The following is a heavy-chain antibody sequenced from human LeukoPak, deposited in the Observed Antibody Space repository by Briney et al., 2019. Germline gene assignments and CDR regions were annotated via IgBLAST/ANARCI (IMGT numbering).Heavy chain of an antibody. D-gene: IGHD3/OR15-3a*01. Sequence: SQTLSLTCTVSGGSISSGSYYWSWIRQPAGKGLEWIGRIYTSGSTNYNPSLKSRVTISVDTSKNQFSPKLSSVTAADTAVYYCARDLGLQSDYWGQGTLVTVSS. CDR1: GGSISSGSYY. J-gene: IGHJ4*02. V-gene: IGHV4-61*02. CDR2: IYTSGST. CDR3: ARDLGLQSDY.